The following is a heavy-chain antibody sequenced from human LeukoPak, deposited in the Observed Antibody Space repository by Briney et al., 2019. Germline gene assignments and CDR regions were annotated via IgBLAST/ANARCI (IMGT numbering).Heavy chain of an antibody. CDR2: FSASGNS. V-gene: IGHV4-61*02. Sequence: PSETLSLTCTVSGDSISSDDYYWSWIRQPAGKGLEWTGRFSASGNSNYNPSLKSRLTISADRSKNQFSLKLTSVTAADTAVYYCARYDVWGSYRAFDYWGQGTLVTVSS. J-gene: IGHJ4*02. CDR1: GDSISSDDYY. D-gene: IGHD3-16*02. CDR3: ARYDVWGSYRAFDY.